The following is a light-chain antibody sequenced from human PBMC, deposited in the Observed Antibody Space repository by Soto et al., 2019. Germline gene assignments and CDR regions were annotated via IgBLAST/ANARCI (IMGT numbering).Light chain of an antibody. CDR3: SSYSSSRTWV. CDR1: SSDVGGYNY. Sequence: QSALTQPASVSGSPGQSITISCTGTSSDVGGYNYVSWYQQHPGKAPKLMMYEVTDRPSGVPNRFSGSKSGNTASLTISGLQAEDEADYYCSSYSSSRTWVFGGGTKLTVL. V-gene: IGLV2-14*01. CDR2: EVT. J-gene: IGLJ3*02.